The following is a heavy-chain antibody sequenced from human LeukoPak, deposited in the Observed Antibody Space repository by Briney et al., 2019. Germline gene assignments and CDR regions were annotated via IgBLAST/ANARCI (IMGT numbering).Heavy chain of an antibody. CDR3: ARNDNWFDP. V-gene: IGHV4-59*08. J-gene: IGHJ5*02. D-gene: IGHD1-1*01. CDR1: GGFTCSYY. Sequence: SETLSLTCTVAGGFTCSYYWSWIRQPPGKGLEWIGYIYYSGSTNYNPSLKSRVTISVDTSKNQFSLKLSSVTAADTAVYYWARNDNWFDPWGQGTLVTVSS. CDR2: IYYSGST.